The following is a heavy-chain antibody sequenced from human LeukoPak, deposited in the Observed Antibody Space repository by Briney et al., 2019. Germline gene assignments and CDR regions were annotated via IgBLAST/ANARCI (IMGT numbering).Heavy chain of an antibody. J-gene: IGHJ3*02. CDR1: GFTFSSYA. CDR3: AKDRNALPSGGYDADAFDI. Sequence: GGSLRLSCAASGFTFSSYAMSWVRQAPGKGLEWVSAISGSGGSTYYADSVKGRFTISRDNSKNTLYLQMNSLRAEDTAVYYCAKDRNALPSGGYDADAFDIWGQGTMVTVSS. V-gene: IGHV3-23*01. CDR2: ISGSGGST. D-gene: IGHD1-26*01.